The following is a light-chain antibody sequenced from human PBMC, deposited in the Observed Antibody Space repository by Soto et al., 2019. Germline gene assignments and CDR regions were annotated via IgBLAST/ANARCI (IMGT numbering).Light chain of an antibody. Sequence: EIVMTQSPATLSVSPGGRATLSCRASQSVDSNLAWYQQKPGQAPRLLFYGASTRATGFPARFSGSWSGTESTLSSSRLHDEYVAVYYWQQYNSWPLTFGGGTKVEIK. CDR3: QQYNSWPLT. CDR2: GAS. J-gene: IGKJ4*01. CDR1: QSVDSN. V-gene: IGKV3-15*01.